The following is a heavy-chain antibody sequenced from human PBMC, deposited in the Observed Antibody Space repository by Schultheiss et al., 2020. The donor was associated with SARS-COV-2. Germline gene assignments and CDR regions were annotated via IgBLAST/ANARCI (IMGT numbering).Heavy chain of an antibody. J-gene: IGHJ4*02. CDR2: IWYDGSNK. CDR3: ASPRSIGYSSGWYAY. D-gene: IGHD6-19*01. V-gene: IGHV3-33*08. CDR1: GFTFSSYS. Sequence: GGSLRLSCAASGFTFSSYSMNWVRQAPGKGLEWVAVIWYDGSNKYYADSVKGRFTISRDNAKNSLYLQMNSLRAEDTAVYYCASPRSIGYSSGWYAYWGQGTLVTVSS.